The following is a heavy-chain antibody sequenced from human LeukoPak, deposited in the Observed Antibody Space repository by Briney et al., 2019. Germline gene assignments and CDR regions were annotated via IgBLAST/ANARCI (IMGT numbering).Heavy chain of an antibody. CDR3: AREVSPGGIHGYYYGMDV. V-gene: IGHV3-23*01. CDR1: GFTFSSYA. CDR2: ISGSGGST. J-gene: IGHJ6*02. D-gene: IGHD3-16*01. Sequence: GGSLRLSCAASGFTFSSYAMSWVRQAPGKGLEWVSAISGSGGSTYYADSVKGRFTISRDNSKNSLYLQMNSLRVEDTAVYYCAREVSPGGIHGYYYGMDVWGQGTTVTVSS.